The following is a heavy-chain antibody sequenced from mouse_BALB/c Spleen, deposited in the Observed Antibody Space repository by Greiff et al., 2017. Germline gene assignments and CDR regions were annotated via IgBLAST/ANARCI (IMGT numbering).Heavy chain of an antibody. J-gene: IGHJ3*01. D-gene: IGHD1-3*01. CDR2: ISDGGSYT. CDR1: GFTFSDYY. V-gene: IGHV5-4*02. Sequence: EVKLMESGGGLVKPGGSLKLSCAASGFTFSDYYMYWVRQTPEKRLEWVATISDGGSYTYYPDSVKGRFTISRDNAKNNLYLQMSSLKSEDTAMYYCARDRELAIRGFAYWGQGTLVTVSA. CDR3: ARDRELAIRGFAY.